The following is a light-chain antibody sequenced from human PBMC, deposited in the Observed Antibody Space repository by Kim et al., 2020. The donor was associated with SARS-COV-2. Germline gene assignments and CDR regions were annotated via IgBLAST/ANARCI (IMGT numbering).Light chain of an antibody. J-gene: IGLJ3*02. CDR3: GTWDSSLSAWV. Sequence: GQKVTGSCSGSYSNLENNDVSWDQQHPGTAPKLLIYDNNKRPSGIPDRFSGSKSGASATLGITGLQTGDEADYYCGTWDSSLSAWVFGGGTQLTVL. CDR1: YSNLENND. CDR2: DNN. V-gene: IGLV1-51*01.